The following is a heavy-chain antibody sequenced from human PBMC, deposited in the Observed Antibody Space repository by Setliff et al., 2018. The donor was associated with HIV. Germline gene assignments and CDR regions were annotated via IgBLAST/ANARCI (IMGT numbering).Heavy chain of an antibody. CDR3: ATWTRAETSENFQH. D-gene: IGHD4-17*01. Sequence: GESLKISCKASGYSFTIYWIGWVRQMPGKGLEWMGVIYPGDSDTRYSPSFQGQVTISADKSITTAYVQWGSLKASDTAMYYCATWTRAETSENFQHWGQGTLVTVSS. CDR1: GYSFTIYW. CDR2: IYPGDSDT. J-gene: IGHJ1*01. V-gene: IGHV5-51*01.